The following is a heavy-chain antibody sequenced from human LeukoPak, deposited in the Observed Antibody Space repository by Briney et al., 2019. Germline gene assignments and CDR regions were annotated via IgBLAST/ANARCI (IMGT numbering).Heavy chain of an antibody. CDR3: ARVYQYYYDSSLLY. CDR1: GFTFSSYA. Sequence: GGSLRLSCAASGFTFSSYAMHWVRQAPGKGLEWVSYISSSGSTIYYADSVKGRFTISRDNAKNSLYLQMNSLRAEDTAVYYCARVYQYYYDSSLLYWGQGTLVTVSS. V-gene: IGHV3-48*04. CDR2: ISSSGSTI. J-gene: IGHJ4*02. D-gene: IGHD3-22*01.